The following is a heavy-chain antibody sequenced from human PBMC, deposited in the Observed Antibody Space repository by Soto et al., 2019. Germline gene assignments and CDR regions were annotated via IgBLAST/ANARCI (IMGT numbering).Heavy chain of an antibody. CDR3: ARNQTGITTTGGGRIGH. CDR2: VSFDGSNK. Sequence: QVQLVESGGGVVQPGRSLRLSCAASGFTFSTHAMHWVRQAPGKGLECVAIVSFDGSNKYYADSVKGRFTISRDNSKNTLYLQMSGLTPEDTAVYFCARNQTGITTTGGGRIGHWGQGTLVPVSS. D-gene: IGHD1-20*01. V-gene: IGHV3-30-3*01. CDR1: GFTFSTHA. J-gene: IGHJ4*02.